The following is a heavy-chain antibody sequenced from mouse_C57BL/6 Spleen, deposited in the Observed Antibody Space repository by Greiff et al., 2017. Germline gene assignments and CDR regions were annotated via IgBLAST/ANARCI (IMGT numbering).Heavy chain of an antibody. CDR2: IYPGDGDT. V-gene: IGHV1-82*01. CDR1: GYAFSSSW. Sequence: QVQLQQSGPELVKPGASVKISCKASGYAFSSSWMNWVKQRPGKGLEWIGRIYPGDGDTNYNGKFKGKATLTADKSSSTAYMQLSSLTSEDSAVYFCAREAGYWFAYWGQGTLVTVSA. D-gene: IGHD2-2*01. CDR3: AREAGYWFAY. J-gene: IGHJ3*01.